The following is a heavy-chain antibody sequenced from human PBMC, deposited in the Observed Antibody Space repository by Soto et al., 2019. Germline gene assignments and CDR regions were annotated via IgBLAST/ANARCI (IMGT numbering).Heavy chain of an antibody. Sequence: GASVKVSCKVSGYTLTELSMHWVRQAPGKGLEWMGGFDPEDGETIYAQKFQGRVTMTEDTSTNTAYMELSSLRSEDTAVYYCATDPPGYCSSTSCYPSWGQGTLVTVSS. J-gene: IGHJ5*02. CDR1: GYTLTELS. CDR2: FDPEDGET. V-gene: IGHV1-24*01. D-gene: IGHD2-2*01. CDR3: ATDPPGYCSSTSCYPS.